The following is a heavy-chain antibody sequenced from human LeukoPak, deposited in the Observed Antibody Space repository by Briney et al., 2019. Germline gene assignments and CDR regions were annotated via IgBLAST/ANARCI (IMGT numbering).Heavy chain of an antibody. V-gene: IGHV3-30-3*02. CDR1: GFTFSSYA. Sequence: SGRSLRLSCAASGFTFSSYAMHWVRQAPGKGLEWVAVISYDGSNKYYADSVKGRFTISRDNSKNTLYLQMNSLRAEDTAVYYCAKSMWGVVVVPAAIPVDAFDIWGQGTMVTVSS. CDR2: ISYDGSNK. CDR3: AKSMWGVVVVPAAIPVDAFDI. J-gene: IGHJ3*02. D-gene: IGHD2-2*02.